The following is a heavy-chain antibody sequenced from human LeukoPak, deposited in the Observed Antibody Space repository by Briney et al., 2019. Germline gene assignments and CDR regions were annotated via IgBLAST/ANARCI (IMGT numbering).Heavy chain of an antibody. D-gene: IGHD6-13*01. J-gene: IGHJ6*03. V-gene: IGHV4-4*07. CDR3: ARMRAAAGPRTNYYYYMDV. Sequence: SETLSLTCTVSGGSISSYYWSWIRQPAGKGLEWIGRIYTSGSTNYNPSLKSRVTMSVDTSKNQFSLKLSSVTAADTAVYYCARMRAAAGPRTNYYYYMDVWGKGTTVTVSS. CDR2: IYTSGST. CDR1: GGSISSYY.